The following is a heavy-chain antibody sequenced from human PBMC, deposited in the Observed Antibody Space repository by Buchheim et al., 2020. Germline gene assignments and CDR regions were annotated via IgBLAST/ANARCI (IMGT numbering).Heavy chain of an antibody. CDR1: GFTFSSYG. CDR2: ISYDGSNK. J-gene: IGHJ4*02. Sequence: QVQLVESGGGVVQPGRSLRLSCAASGFTFSSYGMHWVRQAPGKGLEWVAVISYDGSNKYYADSVKGRFTISRDNSKNTLYLQMNSLGAEDTAVYYCAKARISGWLFDYWGQGTL. CDR3: AKARISGWLFDY. D-gene: IGHD6-19*01. V-gene: IGHV3-30*18.